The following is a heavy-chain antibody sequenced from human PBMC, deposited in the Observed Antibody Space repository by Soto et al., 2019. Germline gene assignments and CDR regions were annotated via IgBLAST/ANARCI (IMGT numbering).Heavy chain of an antibody. CDR3: ARTLGAPPPTGFDP. CDR2: IKEDGSEK. CDR1: GFTFSTDW. J-gene: IGHJ5*02. D-gene: IGHD1-26*01. Sequence: GGSLRLSCAASGFTFSTDWMSWVRQAPGKGLEWVATIKEDGSEKYYVDSVKGRFTVSRDNAKNSLYLQMNSLRAEDTAVYYCARTLGAPPPTGFDPWGQGTQVTVSS. V-gene: IGHV3-7*01.